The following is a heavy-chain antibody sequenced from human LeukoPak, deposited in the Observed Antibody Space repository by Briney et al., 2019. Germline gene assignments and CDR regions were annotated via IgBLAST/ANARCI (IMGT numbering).Heavy chain of an antibody. CDR3: ARVTAGFFDY. Sequence: GGSLRLSCAASGFTVSSNFMIWVRQAPGKGLEWVSYISSSSSTIYYADSVKGRFTISRDNAKKSLYLQMNSLRDEDTAVYYCARVTAGFFDYWGQGTLVTVSS. V-gene: IGHV3-48*02. CDR2: ISSSSSTI. D-gene: IGHD6-19*01. J-gene: IGHJ4*02. CDR1: GFTVSSNF.